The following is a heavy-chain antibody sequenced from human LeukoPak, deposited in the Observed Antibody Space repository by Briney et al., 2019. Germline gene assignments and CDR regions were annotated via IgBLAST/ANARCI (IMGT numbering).Heavy chain of an antibody. V-gene: IGHV1-46*01. J-gene: IGHJ3*02. CDR2: IKPSGGST. Sequence: ASVKVSCKASGYTFTNYYMHWVRQAPGQGLEWMGIIKPSGGSTSYAQKFQGRVTMTRNTSISTAYMELSSLRSEDTAVYYCARGWGQNYYYDSSADAFDIWGQGTMVTVSS. CDR3: ARGWGQNYYYDSSADAFDI. CDR1: GYTFTNYY. D-gene: IGHD3-22*01.